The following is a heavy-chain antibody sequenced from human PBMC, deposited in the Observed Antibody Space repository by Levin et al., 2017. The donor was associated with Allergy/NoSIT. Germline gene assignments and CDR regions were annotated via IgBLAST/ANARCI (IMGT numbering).Heavy chain of an antibody. V-gene: IGHV4-34*01. J-gene: IGHJ6*02. CDR1: GGSFSGYY. CDR3: ARARDFWSGYTPLYYYYYGMDV. Sequence: NSSETLSLTCAVYGGSFSGYYWSWIRQPPGKGLEWIGEINHSGSTNYNPSLKSRVTISVDTSKNQFSLKLSSVTAADTAVYYCARARDFWSGYTPLYYYYYGMDVWGQGTTVTVSS. D-gene: IGHD3-3*01. CDR2: INHSGST.